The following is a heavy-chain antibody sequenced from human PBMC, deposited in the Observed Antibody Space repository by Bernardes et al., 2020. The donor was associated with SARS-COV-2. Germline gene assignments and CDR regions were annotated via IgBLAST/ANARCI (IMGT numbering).Heavy chain of an antibody. CDR2: IYYSGST. Sequence: SETLSLTCTVSGGSISSGGYYWSWIRQHPGKGLEWIGYIYYSGSTYYNPSLKSRVTISVDTSKNQFSLKLSSVTAADTAVYYCARVAAENDFWSGYGYYGMDVWGQGTTVTVSS. CDR1: GGSISSGGYY. J-gene: IGHJ6*02. CDR3: ARVAAENDFWSGYGYYGMDV. V-gene: IGHV4-31*03. D-gene: IGHD3-3*01.